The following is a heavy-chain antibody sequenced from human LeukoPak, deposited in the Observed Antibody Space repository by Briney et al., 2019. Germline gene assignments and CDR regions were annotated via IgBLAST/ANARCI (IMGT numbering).Heavy chain of an antibody. J-gene: IGHJ5*02. CDR3: ARERLVGATIRNWFDP. CDR2: INSDGSST. CDR1: GFTLSNAW. D-gene: IGHD1-26*01. Sequence: GGSLRLSCAASGFTLSNAWMHWVRQAPGKGLVWVSRINSDGSSTSYADSVKGRFTISRDNAKNTLYLQMNSLRAEDTAVYYCARERLVGATIRNWFDPWGQGTLVTVSS. V-gene: IGHV3-74*01.